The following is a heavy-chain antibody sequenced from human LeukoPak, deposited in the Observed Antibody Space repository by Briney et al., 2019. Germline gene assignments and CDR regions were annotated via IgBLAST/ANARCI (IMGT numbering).Heavy chain of an antibody. CDR3: ARHVPLSTAYYYYYGMDV. Sequence: GDSVKISCKGSGYSFTSYCIGWVRQMTGKGLEWMGIMYPGDSDTGYTPSFQGQVTISANKSISTAYLQLSSLKSSDTAMYYCARHVPLSTAYYYYYGMDVWGQGTTVTVSS. CDR2: MYPGDSDT. V-gene: IGHV5-51*01. D-gene: IGHD4-17*01. CDR1: GYSFTSYC. J-gene: IGHJ6*02.